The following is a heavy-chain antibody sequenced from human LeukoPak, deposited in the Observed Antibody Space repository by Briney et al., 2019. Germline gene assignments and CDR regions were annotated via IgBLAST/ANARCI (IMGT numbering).Heavy chain of an antibody. V-gene: IGHV3-7*01. Sequence: GSLRLSCAASGFSLGTYWLSWVRQAPGKGLEWVANINQDGGEKFHVDSVKGRFTISRDNAKNSLYLQMNSLTAEDTAVYYCATGVWYLESWGQGTLVTVSS. J-gene: IGHJ4*02. CDR1: GFSLGTYW. CDR3: ATGVWYLES. D-gene: IGHD5/OR15-5a*01. CDR2: INQDGGEK.